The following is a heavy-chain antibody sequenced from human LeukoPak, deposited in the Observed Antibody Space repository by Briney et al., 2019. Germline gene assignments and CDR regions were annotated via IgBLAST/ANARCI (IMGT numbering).Heavy chain of an antibody. J-gene: IGHJ4*02. V-gene: IGHV3-11*04. CDR1: GFTFSDYY. CDR3: AREPKQWLVPIDY. CDR2: ISSSGTTI. Sequence: GGSLRLSCAASGFTFSDYYMSWIRQAPGKGLEWVSYISSSGTTIYYADSVKGRFTISRDNAKNSLYLQMNSLRAEDTAVYYCAREPKQWLVPIDYWGQGTLVTVSS. D-gene: IGHD6-19*01.